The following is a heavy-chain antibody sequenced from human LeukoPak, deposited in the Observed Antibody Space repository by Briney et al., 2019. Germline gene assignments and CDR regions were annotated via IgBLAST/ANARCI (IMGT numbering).Heavy chain of an antibody. Sequence: GGSLRLSCAASGFTVSSNYMSWVRQAPGKGLEWVSDIYSGGSTYYADSVKGRFTISRDNSKNTLYLQMNSLRAEDTAVYYCARYSSSWYSPFDYWGQGTLVTVSS. D-gene: IGHD6-13*01. CDR3: ARYSSSWYSPFDY. J-gene: IGHJ4*02. CDR2: IYSGGST. CDR1: GFTVSSNY. V-gene: IGHV3-53*01.